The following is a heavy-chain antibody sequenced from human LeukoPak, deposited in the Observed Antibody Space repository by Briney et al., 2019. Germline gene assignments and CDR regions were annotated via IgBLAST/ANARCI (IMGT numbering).Heavy chain of an antibody. CDR2: MNPNSGNT. Sequence: ASVKVSCKASGYTFTSYDINWVRQATGRGLEWMGWMNPNSGNTGYAQKFQGRVTMTRNTSISTAYMELSSLRSEDTAVYYCARGLYYDSSGYPTRGYWGQGTLVTVSS. D-gene: IGHD3-22*01. V-gene: IGHV1-8*01. CDR1: GYTFTSYD. CDR3: ARGLYYDSSGYPTRGY. J-gene: IGHJ4*02.